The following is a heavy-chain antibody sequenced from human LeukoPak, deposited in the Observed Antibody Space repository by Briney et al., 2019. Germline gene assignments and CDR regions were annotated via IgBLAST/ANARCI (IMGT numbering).Heavy chain of an antibody. CDR2: INPKSGGT. CDR1: GYTFTGYH. J-gene: IGHJ3*02. D-gene: IGHD3-10*01. V-gene: IGHV1-2*04. Sequence: EASVTVSCKASGYTFTGYHIHWVRQAPGQGLEWMGWINPKSGGTNYAQKFEGWVTMTRDTSMSTVYMELSRLKSDDTAVYYCARDCGWELVLYASEIWGQGTMVTVSS. CDR3: ARDCGWELVLYASEI.